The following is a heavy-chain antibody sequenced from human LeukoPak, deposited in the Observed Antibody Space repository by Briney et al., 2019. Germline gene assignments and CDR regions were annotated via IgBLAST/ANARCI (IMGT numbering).Heavy chain of an antibody. V-gene: IGHV1-18*01. Sequence: GASVKVSCKASGYTFTSYGISWVRQAPGQGPEWLGWISAYNGNTNYAQKLQGRVTMTTGTSTSTAYMELRSLRSDDTAVYYCARDPSSGFSSGDYWGQGTLVTVSS. J-gene: IGHJ4*02. CDR2: ISAYNGNT. D-gene: IGHD6-19*01. CDR3: ARDPSSGFSSGDY. CDR1: GYTFTSYG.